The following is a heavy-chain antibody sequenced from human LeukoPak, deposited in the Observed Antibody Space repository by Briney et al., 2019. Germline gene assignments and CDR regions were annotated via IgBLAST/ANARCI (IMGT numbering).Heavy chain of an antibody. J-gene: IGHJ6*02. D-gene: IGHD3-10*01. Sequence: TSETLSLTCTVSGGSISSYYWSWLRQPPGKGLEWLGYIYYSGSTNYNPSLKSRVTISVDTSKNQFSLKLSSVTAADTAVYYCARAGLLWFGESLYGMDVWGQGTTVTVSS. CDR2: IYYSGST. CDR3: ARAGLLWFGESLYGMDV. CDR1: GGSISSYY. V-gene: IGHV4-59*01.